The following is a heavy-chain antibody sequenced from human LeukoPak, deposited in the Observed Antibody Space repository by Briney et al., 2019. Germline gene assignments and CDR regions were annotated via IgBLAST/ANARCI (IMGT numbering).Heavy chain of an antibody. Sequence: SETLSLTCAVYGGSFSGYYWSWIRQPPGKGQEWIGEINHSGSSNYNPSLKSRVTISVNTSKNQFSLKLSSVTAADTAVYYCARGWYYDFWSGYYRTPGEYFQHWGQGTLVTVSS. CDR1: GGSFSGYY. CDR3: ARGWYYDFWSGYYRTPGEYFQH. CDR2: INHSGSS. D-gene: IGHD3-3*01. V-gene: IGHV4-34*01. J-gene: IGHJ1*01.